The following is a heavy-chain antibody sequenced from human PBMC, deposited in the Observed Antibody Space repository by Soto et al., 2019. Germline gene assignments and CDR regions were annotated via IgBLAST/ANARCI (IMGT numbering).Heavy chain of an antibody. D-gene: IGHD6-19*01. CDR3: ARAVRAPRRQWLAHNWFDP. J-gene: IGHJ5*02. CDR1: GFTFSSYW. CDR2: IKQDGSEK. Sequence: PGGSLRLSCAASGFTFSSYWMSWVRQAPGKGLEWVANIKQDGSEKYYVDSVKGRFTISRDNAKNSLYLQMNSLRAEDTAVYYCARAVRAPRRQWLAHNWFDPWGQGTLVTVSS. V-gene: IGHV3-7*05.